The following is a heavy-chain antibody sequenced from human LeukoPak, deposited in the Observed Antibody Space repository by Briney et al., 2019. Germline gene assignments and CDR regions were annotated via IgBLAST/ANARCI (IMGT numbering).Heavy chain of an antibody. CDR1: GFTFSSYV. CDR3: AKGSGSYYFY. V-gene: IGHV3-30*18. J-gene: IGHJ4*02. CDR2: ISYDGSNK. D-gene: IGHD1-26*01. Sequence: GGSLRLSCAASGFTFSSYVMHWVRQAPGKGLEWVAVISYDGSNKYYADSVKGRFTISRDNSKNTLYLQMNSLRAEDTAVYYCAKGSGSYYFYWGQGTLVTVSS.